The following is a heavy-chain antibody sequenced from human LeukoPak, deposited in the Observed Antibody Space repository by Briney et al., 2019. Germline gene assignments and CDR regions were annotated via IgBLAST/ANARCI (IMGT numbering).Heavy chain of an antibody. V-gene: IGHV3-23*01. CDR2: IRISGDTT. J-gene: IGHJ4*02. D-gene: IGHD4-17*01. CDR1: GFTFSSHA. Sequence: GGSLRLSCGASGFTFSSHAMTWVRQAPGKGLEWVSAIRISGDTTYYADAVKGRFTISRDNSKNTVYLQMNSLRAEDTAVYYCANEIRPNDYWGQGTLVTVSS. CDR3: ANEIRPNDY.